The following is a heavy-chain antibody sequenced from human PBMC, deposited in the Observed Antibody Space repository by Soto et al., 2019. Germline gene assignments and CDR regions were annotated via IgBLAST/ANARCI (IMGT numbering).Heavy chain of an antibody. D-gene: IGHD3-22*01. CDR2: IYYSGST. V-gene: IGHV4-59*01. CDR3: ARAITMIVYGMDV. CDR1: GGSISSYY. Sequence: VQLQESGPGLVKPSETLSLTCTVSGGSISSYYWSWIRQPPGKGLEWIGYIYYSGSTNYNPSLKSRVTISVDTSMNQFSLKLSSVTAADTAVYYCARAITMIVYGMDVWGQGTTVTVSS. J-gene: IGHJ6*02.